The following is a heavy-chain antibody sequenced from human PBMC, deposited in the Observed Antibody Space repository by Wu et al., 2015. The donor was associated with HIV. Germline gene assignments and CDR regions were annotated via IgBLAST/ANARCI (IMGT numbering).Heavy chain of an antibody. CDR1: GYTLSKLS. Sequence: QVPLVQSGAEVRKPGASVKVSCKVSGYTLSKLSMHWVRQTPGKGLEWMGGFDPKDGEIVYAQKFQGRVTMTRNTSISTAYMELSSLRSEDTAVYYCARGRGYFYYGFRGMDVWGQGTTVTVSS. J-gene: IGHJ6*02. D-gene: IGHD3-10*01. CDR2: FDPKDGEI. V-gene: IGHV1-24*01. CDR3: ARGRGYFYYGFRGMDV.